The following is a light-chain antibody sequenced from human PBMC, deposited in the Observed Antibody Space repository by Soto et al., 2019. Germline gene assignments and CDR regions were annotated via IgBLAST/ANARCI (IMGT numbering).Light chain of an antibody. CDR2: GAS. Sequence: EIVMTQSPATLSVSPGERATLSCRASQSVSNNLAWYQQKRGQAPRLLIYGASTRATGIPARFSGSGSGTEFTLTISSLQSEDFGIYYCQQYGHWPPYTFGQGTTLETK. V-gene: IGKV3-15*01. J-gene: IGKJ2*01. CDR1: QSVSNN. CDR3: QQYGHWPPYT.